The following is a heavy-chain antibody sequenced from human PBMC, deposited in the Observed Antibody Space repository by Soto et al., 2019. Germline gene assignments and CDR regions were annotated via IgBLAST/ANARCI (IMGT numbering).Heavy chain of an antibody. CDR3: ARDLGNSGGPNYYFDY. CDR1: GGSISSGGYY. Sequence: PSETLSLTCTVSGGSISSGGYYWSWIRQHPGKGLEWIGYIYYSGSTYYNTSLKSRVTISVDTSKNQISLKLSSVTAADTAVYYCARDLGNSGGPNYYFDYWGQGTLVTVSS. J-gene: IGHJ4*02. V-gene: IGHV4-31*03. CDR2: IYYSGST. D-gene: IGHD6-19*01.